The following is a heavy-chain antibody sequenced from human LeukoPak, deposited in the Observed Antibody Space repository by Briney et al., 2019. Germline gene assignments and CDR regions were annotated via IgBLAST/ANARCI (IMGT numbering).Heavy chain of an antibody. CDR1: GFTFSSYA. D-gene: IGHD5-12*01. Sequence: GGSLRLSCAASGFTFSSYAMSWVRQAPGKGLVWVSAISGSGGSTYYADSVKGRFTISRDNSKNTLYLQMNSLRAEDTAVYYCACIRGYSGYDRGGNYFDYWGQGTLVTVSS. CDR2: ISGSGGST. V-gene: IGHV3-23*01. CDR3: ACIRGYSGYDRGGNYFDY. J-gene: IGHJ4*02.